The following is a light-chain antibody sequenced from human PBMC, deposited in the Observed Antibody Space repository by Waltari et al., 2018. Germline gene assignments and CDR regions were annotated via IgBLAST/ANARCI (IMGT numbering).Light chain of an antibody. J-gene: IGLJ3*02. V-gene: IGLV2-14*01. Sequence: QSALTQPASVSGSPGQSITISCTGTSSDVGFYNYVSWYQHHPGKAPKLMVYEVTNRPQGVANRCCGSKSGNTASLTIAGVQAEDEADYYGQSYDSSLSGPRVFAGGTKLTVL. CDR2: EVT. CDR3: QSYDSSLSGPRV. CDR1: SSDVGFYNY.